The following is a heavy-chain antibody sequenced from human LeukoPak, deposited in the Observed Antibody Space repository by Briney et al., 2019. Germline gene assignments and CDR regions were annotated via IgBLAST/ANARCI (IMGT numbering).Heavy chain of an antibody. CDR2: IGAFNGYT. V-gene: IGHV1-18*01. D-gene: IGHD2-2*01. CDR1: GDTSTNYA. J-gene: IGHJ5*02. CDR3: ARTCPMMFCSSSFFDP. Sequence: ASVKVSCKATGDTSTNYAIVWVRQAPGQGLEWMGWIGAFNGYTNYAQKLQGRVTLTTDTSTSTVYMHLRSLRPDDTAVYYCARTCPMMFCSSSFFDPWGQGTLVTVSS.